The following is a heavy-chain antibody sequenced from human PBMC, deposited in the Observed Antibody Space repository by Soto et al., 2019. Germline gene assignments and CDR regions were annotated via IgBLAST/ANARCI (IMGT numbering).Heavy chain of an antibody. CDR1: GFTFSSYA. J-gene: IGHJ4*02. Sequence: EVQLLESGGGLVQPGGSLRLSCAASGFTFSSYAMSWVRQAPGKGLEWVSAISGSGGTTDTYYADSVKGRFTISRDNSQTTLYLHMNSRRAEDTAVYYCAKGRDCGGNYRDYWGQGTLVTVSS. D-gene: IGHD2-21*02. CDR3: AKGRDCGGNYRDY. V-gene: IGHV3-23*01. CDR2: ISGSGGTTDT.